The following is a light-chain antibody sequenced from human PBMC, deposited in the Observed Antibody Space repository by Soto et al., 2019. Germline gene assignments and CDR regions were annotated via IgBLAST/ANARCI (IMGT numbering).Light chain of an antibody. CDR3: SSYTTSSTLV. V-gene: IGLV2-14*01. CDR2: DVT. J-gene: IGLJ2*01. Sequence: QSVLTQPASVSASPGQSITISCTGTSTDIGGFDSVSWYQQHPGKAPKLMIYDVTDRPSGVSNRFSGSKSGDTASLTISGLQAEDEADYYCSSYTTSSTLVFGGGTKVTVL. CDR1: STDIGGFDS.